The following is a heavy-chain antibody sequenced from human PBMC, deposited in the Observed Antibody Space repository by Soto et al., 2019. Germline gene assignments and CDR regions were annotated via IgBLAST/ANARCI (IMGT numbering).Heavy chain of an antibody. CDR1: GYSFAGYW. CDR3: ARQIYDSDIGTNLQYYFDS. Sequence: ESLKISCKGSGYSFAGYWITWVRQKPGKGLEWMGRIDPSDSQTYYSPSFRGHVTISVTKSITTVFLQWSSLRASDTAMYYCARQIYDSDIGTNLQYYFDSWGQGNPVTVSS. D-gene: IGHD2-8*01. J-gene: IGHJ4*02. CDR2: IDPSDSQT. V-gene: IGHV5-10-1*01.